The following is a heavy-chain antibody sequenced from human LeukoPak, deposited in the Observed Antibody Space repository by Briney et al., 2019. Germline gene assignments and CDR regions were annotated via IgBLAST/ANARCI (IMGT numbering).Heavy chain of an antibody. J-gene: IGHJ4*02. CDR3: AREGGYCSSTSCDGAFDY. CDR1: GGSFSGYY. Sequence: SETLSLTCAVYGGSFSGYYWSWIRQPPGKGLEWIREINHSGSTNYNPSLKSRVTISVDTSKNQFSLKLSSVTAADTAVYYCAREGGYCSSTSCDGAFDYWGQGTLVTVSS. D-gene: IGHD2-2*01. V-gene: IGHV4-34*01. CDR2: INHSGST.